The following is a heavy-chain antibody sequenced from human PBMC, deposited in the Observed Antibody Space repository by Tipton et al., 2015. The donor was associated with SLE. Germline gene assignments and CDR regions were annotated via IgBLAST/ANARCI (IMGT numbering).Heavy chain of an antibody. Sequence: TLSLTCTVSGGSISSSSYYWSWIRQSAGKGLEWIGYIYTSGSTNYNPSLKSRVTISVDTSKNQFSLKLSSVTAADTAVYYCARGGRAPLRSSWSNAFDIWGQGTMVTVSS. CDR2: IYTSGST. D-gene: IGHD6-13*01. CDR1: GGSISSSSYY. J-gene: IGHJ3*02. CDR3: ARGGRAPLRSSWSNAFDI. V-gene: IGHV4-61*09.